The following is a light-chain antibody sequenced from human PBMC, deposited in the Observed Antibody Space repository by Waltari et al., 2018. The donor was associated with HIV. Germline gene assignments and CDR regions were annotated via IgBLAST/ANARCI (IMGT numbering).Light chain of an antibody. CDR1: QGIGSH. CDR3: QQYDTYPPT. V-gene: IGKV1-16*01. J-gene: IGKJ2*01. Sequence: DIQMTQSPSSVSDSIGDRVTITCRASQGIGSHVAWFQQKPGQAPTSLIYSSSRLQSGVSTRFSGGGSGTEFTLTIDSLQSEDFGNYFCQQYDTYPPTFAQGT. CDR2: SSS.